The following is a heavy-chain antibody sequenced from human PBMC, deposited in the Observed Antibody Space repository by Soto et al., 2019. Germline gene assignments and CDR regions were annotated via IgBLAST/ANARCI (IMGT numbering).Heavy chain of an antibody. D-gene: IGHD2-15*01. CDR2: ILPTLGIA. CDR1: VGSYRSYT. V-gene: IGHV1-69*02. Sequence: QVQLVQSGAELKKPGSSVKVSCKASVGSYRSYTISWLRQAPGQGHEWMGRILPTLGIANYAQKCQGRVTISAEKSTSTAYMELGSLRSEDTAVYYCARSRSGCSGGSCYPHYYGMDVWGQGTTVTASS. CDR3: ARSRSGCSGGSCYPHYYGMDV. J-gene: IGHJ6*02.